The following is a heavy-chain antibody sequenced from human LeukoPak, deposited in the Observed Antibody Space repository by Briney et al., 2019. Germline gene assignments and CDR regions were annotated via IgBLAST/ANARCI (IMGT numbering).Heavy chain of an antibody. V-gene: IGHV3-7*01. Sequence: GGSLRLSCAASGFTFSSYWMSWVRHAPGQGLGWVASRKQDGSEKYYVDSVKGRFTISRDNAKTSLYLQMNSLSAEDTAVYYCARDAVEGSTYYYYMDVWGKGTTVTVSS. J-gene: IGHJ6*03. CDR2: RKQDGSEK. CDR1: GFTFSSYW. CDR3: ARDAVEGSTYYYYMDV. D-gene: IGHD3-10*01.